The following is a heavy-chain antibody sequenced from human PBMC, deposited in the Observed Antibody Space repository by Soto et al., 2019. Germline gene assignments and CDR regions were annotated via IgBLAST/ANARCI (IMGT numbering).Heavy chain of an antibody. Sequence: GASVKVSCKASGGTFSSHAISWVRQAPGQGLEWMGWVTTDKGKTTYAQKFQGRVTMTTDTSTSTAYMELRSLRSDDTAVYYCATRSPAFDYWGQGTLVTVSS. J-gene: IGHJ4*02. V-gene: IGHV1-18*01. CDR2: VTTDKGKT. CDR1: GGTFSSHA. CDR3: ATRSPAFDY.